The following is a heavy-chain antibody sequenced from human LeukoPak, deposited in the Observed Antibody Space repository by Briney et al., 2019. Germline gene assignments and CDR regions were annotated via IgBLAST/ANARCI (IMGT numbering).Heavy chain of an antibody. Sequence: PGGSLRLSCAASGFKFNWMHWVRQGPGTGLVWVSHINDDGTNINYADSVKGRFAVSRDNAANTLYLFMSSLRAEDTGVYYCVRDYYGQLFWGQGTLVTVSS. CDR3: VRDYYGQLF. CDR2: INDDGTNI. CDR1: GFKFNW. D-gene: IGHD3-10*01. J-gene: IGHJ4*02. V-gene: IGHV3-74*01.